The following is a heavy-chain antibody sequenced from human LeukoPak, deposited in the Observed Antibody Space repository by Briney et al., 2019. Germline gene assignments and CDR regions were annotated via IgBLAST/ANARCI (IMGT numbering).Heavy chain of an antibody. D-gene: IGHD6-13*01. CDR1: GYTLTELS. Sequence: SVKVSCKVSGYTLTELSMHWVRQAPGKGLEWMGGFDPEDGETIYAQKFQGRVTMTEDTSTDTAYMELSSLRSEDTAVYYCATRMYSSSWYEYYFDYWGQGTLVTVSS. J-gene: IGHJ4*02. CDR2: FDPEDGET. CDR3: ATRMYSSSWYEYYFDY. V-gene: IGHV1-24*01.